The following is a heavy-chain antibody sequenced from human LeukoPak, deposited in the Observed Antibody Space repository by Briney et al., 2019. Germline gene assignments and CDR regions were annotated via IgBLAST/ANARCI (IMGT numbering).Heavy chain of an antibody. J-gene: IGHJ3*02. CDR2: ISGSGGST. Sequence: GGSLRLSCAASGFTFSSYAMSWVRQAPGKGLEWVSAISGSGGSTYYADSVKGRFTISRDNSKNTLYLQMNSLRAEDTAVYYCAKRLSIFGVVSDAFDIWGQGTMVTVSS. D-gene: IGHD3-3*01. V-gene: IGHV3-23*01. CDR1: GFTFSSYA. CDR3: AKRLSIFGVVSDAFDI.